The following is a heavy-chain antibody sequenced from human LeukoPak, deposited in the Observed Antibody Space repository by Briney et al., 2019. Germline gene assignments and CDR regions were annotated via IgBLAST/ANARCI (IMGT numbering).Heavy chain of an antibody. CDR3: ARHDSSGPYNAFDI. Sequence: PGGSLRLSCAASGFTFSSYWMSWVRQPPGKGLEWIGTIYYSGSTYYNPSLKSRVTISVGTSKNQFSMKLSSVTAADTAVYYCARHDSSGPYNAFDIWGQGTMVTVSS. V-gene: IGHV4-39*01. J-gene: IGHJ3*02. CDR1: GFTFSSYW. D-gene: IGHD3-22*01. CDR2: IYYSGST.